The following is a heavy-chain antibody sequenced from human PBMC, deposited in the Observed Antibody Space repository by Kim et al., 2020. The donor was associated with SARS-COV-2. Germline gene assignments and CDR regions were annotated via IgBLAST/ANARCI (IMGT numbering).Heavy chain of an antibody. CDR2: IYHSGST. CDR1: GGSISSSNW. V-gene: IGHV4-4*02. Sequence: SETLSLTCAVSGGSISSSNWWSWVRQPPGKGLEWIGEIYHSGSTNYNPSLKSRVTISVDKSKNQFSLKLSSVTAADTAVYYCARPAEWFGEFAFDIWGQGTMVTVSS. J-gene: IGHJ3*02. CDR3: ARPAEWFGEFAFDI. D-gene: IGHD3-10*01.